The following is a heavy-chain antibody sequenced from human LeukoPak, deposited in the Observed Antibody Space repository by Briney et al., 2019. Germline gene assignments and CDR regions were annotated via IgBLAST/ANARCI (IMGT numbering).Heavy chain of an antibody. CDR1: GGSISSGGYY. D-gene: IGHD1-1*01. CDR2: IYHSGST. J-gene: IGHJ3*02. CDR3: ARRVATTGIYAFDI. Sequence: PSETLSLTCTVSGGSISSGGYYWSWIRQPPGKGLEWIGYIYHSGSTYYNPSLKSRVTISVDRSKNQFSLKLSSVTAADTAVYYCARRVATTGIYAFDIRGQGTMVTVSS. V-gene: IGHV4-30-2*01.